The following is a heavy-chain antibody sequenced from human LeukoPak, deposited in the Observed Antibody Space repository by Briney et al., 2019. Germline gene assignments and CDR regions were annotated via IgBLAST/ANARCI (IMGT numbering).Heavy chain of an antibody. Sequence: GGSLRLSCAASGFTFSSYSMNWVRQAPGKGLELVSSITSSSSYIYYADSVKGRFTISRDNANNSLYLQMNSLRAEDTAVYYCARVSMIVVVNDAFDIWGQGTMVTVSS. CDR1: GFTFSSYS. CDR3: ARVSMIVVVNDAFDI. J-gene: IGHJ3*02. V-gene: IGHV3-21*01. CDR2: ITSSSSYI. D-gene: IGHD3-22*01.